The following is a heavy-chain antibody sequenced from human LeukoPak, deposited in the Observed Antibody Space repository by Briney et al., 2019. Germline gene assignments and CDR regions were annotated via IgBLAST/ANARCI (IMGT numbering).Heavy chain of an antibody. CDR3: ARDLIVGTTIRYYFDY. CDR1: GFTFNNYW. Sequence: GGSLRLSCAASGFTFNNYWMSWVRQVRQAPGKGLEWVANIKQDGSEKYYVDSVKGRFTISRDNAKNSLYLQMNSLRAEDTAVYYCARDLIVGTTIRYYFDYWGQGTLVTVSS. D-gene: IGHD1-26*01. V-gene: IGHV3-7*01. J-gene: IGHJ4*02. CDR2: IKQDGSEK.